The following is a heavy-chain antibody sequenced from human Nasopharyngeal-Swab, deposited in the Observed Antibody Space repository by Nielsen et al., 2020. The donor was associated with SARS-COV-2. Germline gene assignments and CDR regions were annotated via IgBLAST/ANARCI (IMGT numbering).Heavy chain of an antibody. J-gene: IGHJ6*02. D-gene: IGHD1-26*01. Sequence: ASVKVSCKASGYTFTSYAMHWVRQPPGQRLPCMGWINAGNGNTKYSQKFQGRVTITRYTSASTAYMELSSLRSEDTAVYYCARDFRQRWELLHYYYYYGMDVWGQGTTVTVSS. CDR2: INAGNGNT. V-gene: IGHV1-3*01. CDR3: ARDFRQRWELLHYYYYYGMDV. CDR1: GYTFTSYA.